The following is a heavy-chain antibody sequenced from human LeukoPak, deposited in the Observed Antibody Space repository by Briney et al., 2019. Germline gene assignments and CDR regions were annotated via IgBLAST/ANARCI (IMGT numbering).Heavy chain of an antibody. V-gene: IGHV1-69*05. CDR3: ARDWEQQLVLTSLDP. J-gene: IGHJ5*02. CDR2: IIPIFGTT. CDR1: GGTFSSYA. D-gene: IGHD6-13*01. Sequence: GASVKVSCKASGGTFSSYAISWVRQAPGQGLEWMGGIIPIFGTTNYAQKFQGRVTMTTDTSTSTAYMELRSLRSDDTAVYYCARDWEQQLVLTSLDPWGQGTLVTVSS.